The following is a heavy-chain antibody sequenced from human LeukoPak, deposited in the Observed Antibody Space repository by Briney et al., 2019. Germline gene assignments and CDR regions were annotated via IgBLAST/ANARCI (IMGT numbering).Heavy chain of an antibody. Sequence: ASVKVSCKASGYTFTCYYMHWVRQAPGQGLEWMGWINPNSGGTNYAQKFQGGVTMTRDTSISTAYMELSRLRSDDTAVYYCARVGLRYFDWLSGYYMDVWGKGTTVTISS. CDR3: ARVGLRYFDWLSGYYMDV. CDR2: INPNSGGT. CDR1: GYTFTCYY. J-gene: IGHJ6*03. V-gene: IGHV1-2*02. D-gene: IGHD3-9*01.